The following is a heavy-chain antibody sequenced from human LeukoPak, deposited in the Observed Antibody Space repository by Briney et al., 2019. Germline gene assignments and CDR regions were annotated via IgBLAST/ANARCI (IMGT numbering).Heavy chain of an antibody. Sequence: ASVKVSCKASGYTFTSYGISWVRQAPGQGLEWMGWISAYNGNTNYAQKLQGRVTMTTDTSTSTAYMELRSLRSDDTAVYYCAREKQPLAQPRNVRDRRFDYWGQGTLVTVSS. V-gene: IGHV1-18*01. D-gene: IGHD6-13*01. CDR2: ISAYNGNT. J-gene: IGHJ4*02. CDR1: GYTFTSYG. CDR3: AREKQPLAQPRNVRDRRFDY.